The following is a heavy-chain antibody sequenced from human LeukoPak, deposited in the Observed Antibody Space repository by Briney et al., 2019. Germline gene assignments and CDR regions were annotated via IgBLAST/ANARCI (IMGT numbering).Heavy chain of an antibody. J-gene: IGHJ4*02. CDR1: GFTFRGYW. Sequence: PGGSLRLSCAASGFTFRGYWMHWVRQAPGKGLVWVSRIDSDGSRTTYAHSVKGRFTSSRDNAKNTLYLQMNSLRAEDTAVYYCARTYGGFDYWGQGTLVTVSS. V-gene: IGHV3-74*01. CDR3: ARTYGGFDY. D-gene: IGHD4-23*01. CDR2: IDSDGSRT.